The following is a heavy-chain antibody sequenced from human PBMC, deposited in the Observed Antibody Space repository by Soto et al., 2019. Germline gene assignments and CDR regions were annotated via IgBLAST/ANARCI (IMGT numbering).Heavy chain of an antibody. CDR1: GYTFTSYG. CDR2: ISTYNGNT. V-gene: IGHV1-18*01. Sequence: QVQLVQSGGEVKKPGASVKVSCKASGYTFTSYGITWVRQAPGQGLEYLGWISTYNGNTDFAQKVQNRVTLTTDTSTSTAYMHLRSSRPDASGGNYCARAQVIVSLPGLDPWGQGTRVTVSS. CDR3: ARAQVIVSLPGLDP. D-gene: IGHD2-15*01. J-gene: IGHJ5*02.